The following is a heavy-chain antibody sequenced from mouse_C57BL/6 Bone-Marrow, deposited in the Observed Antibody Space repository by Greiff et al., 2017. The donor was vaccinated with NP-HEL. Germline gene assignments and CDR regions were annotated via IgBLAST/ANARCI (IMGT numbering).Heavy chain of an antibody. D-gene: IGHD1-1*01. V-gene: IGHV5-15*01. CDR2: ISNLAYSI. J-gene: IGHJ1*03. CDR1: GFTFSDYG. Sequence: EVQGVESGGGLVQPGGSLKLSCAASGFTFSDYGMAWVRQAPRKGPEWVAFISNLAYSIYYADTVTGRFTISRENAKNTLYLEMSSLRSEDTAMYYCARPYYYGSSYPSYWYFDVWGTGTTVTVSS. CDR3: ARPYYYGSSYPSYWYFDV.